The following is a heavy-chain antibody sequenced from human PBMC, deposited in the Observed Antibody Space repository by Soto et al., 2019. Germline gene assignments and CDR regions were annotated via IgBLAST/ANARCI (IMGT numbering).Heavy chain of an antibody. V-gene: IGHV4-59*01. CDR1: GGSISTYY. CDR2: IYYSGST. J-gene: IGHJ5*02. Sequence: QVQLQESGPGLVKPSETLSLTCTVSGGSISTYYWSWIRQPPGKGLEWIGYIYYSGSTNYNPSLKSRVTISLDTSKNQFSLRLSSVTAADTAVYYCARETYSSGWHYWFDPWGQGTLVTVSS. D-gene: IGHD6-19*01. CDR3: ARETYSSGWHYWFDP.